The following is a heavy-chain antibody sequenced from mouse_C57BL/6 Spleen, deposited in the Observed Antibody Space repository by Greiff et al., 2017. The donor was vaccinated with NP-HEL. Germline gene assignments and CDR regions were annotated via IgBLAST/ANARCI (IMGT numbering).Heavy chain of an antibody. CDR2: IYPGSGNT. Sequence: QVQLQQSGAELVRPGASVKLSCKASGYTFTDYYINWVKQRPGQGLEWIARIYPGSGNTYYNEKFKGKAALTAEKSSSTAYMQLSSLTSEDSAVYFCARGDQSPRRYFDVWGTGTTVTVSS. CDR3: ARGDQSPRRYFDV. CDR1: GYTFTDYY. J-gene: IGHJ1*03. D-gene: IGHD1-3*01. V-gene: IGHV1-76*01.